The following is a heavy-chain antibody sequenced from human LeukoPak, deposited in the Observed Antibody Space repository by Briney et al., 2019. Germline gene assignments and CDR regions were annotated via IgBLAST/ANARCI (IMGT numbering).Heavy chain of an antibody. CDR2: IYSSGST. CDR3: ARESSGYDFTYHYYYMDV. CDR1: GGSISSGTYY. J-gene: IGHJ6*03. Sequence: PSETLSLTCTVSGGSISSGTYYWSWIRQPAGEGLEWIGRIYSSGSTNYNPSLKSRVTISVETSKNHFSLKLTSVTAADTAVYYCARESSGYDFTYHYYYMDVWGKGTTVTVSS. V-gene: IGHV4-61*02. D-gene: IGHD5-12*01.